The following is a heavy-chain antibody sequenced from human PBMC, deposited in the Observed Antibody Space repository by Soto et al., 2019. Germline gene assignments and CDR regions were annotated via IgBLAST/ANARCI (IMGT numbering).Heavy chain of an antibody. J-gene: IGHJ4*02. CDR2: IYYSGST. V-gene: IGHV4-59*01. Sequence: SETLSLTCTVSGGSISSYYWSWIRQPPGKGLEWIGYIYYSGSTNYNPSLKSRVTISVDTSKNQFSLKLSSVTAADTAVYYCXRAGYGSGSYTFDYWGQGTLVTVSS. CDR1: GGSISSYY. CDR3: XRAGYGSGSYTFDY. D-gene: IGHD3-10*01.